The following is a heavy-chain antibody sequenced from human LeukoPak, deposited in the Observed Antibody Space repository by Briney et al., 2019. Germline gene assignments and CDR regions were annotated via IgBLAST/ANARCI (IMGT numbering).Heavy chain of an antibody. D-gene: IGHD1-26*01. Sequence: GRSLRLSCAASGFTFSSYAMHWVRQAPGKGLEWVAVISYDGSNKYYADSVKGRFTISRDNSKNTLYLQMNSLRAEDTAVYYCARGPGGSYYVDYWGQGTLVTVSS. J-gene: IGHJ4*02. V-gene: IGHV3-30-3*01. CDR2: ISYDGSNK. CDR3: ARGPGGSYYVDY. CDR1: GFTFSSYA.